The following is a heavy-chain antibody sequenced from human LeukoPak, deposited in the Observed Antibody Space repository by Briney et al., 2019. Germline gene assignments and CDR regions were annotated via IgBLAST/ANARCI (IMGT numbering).Heavy chain of an antibody. V-gene: IGHV3-23*01. J-gene: IGHJ4*02. Sequence: PGGSLRLSCAASGFTFSSYAMSWVRQAPGKGLESVSAISGSGGSTYYADSVKGRFTISRDNSKNTLYLQMNSLRAEDTAVYYCAAPKLEHGSFWGQGTLVTVSS. CDR2: ISGSGGST. D-gene: IGHD1/OR15-1a*01. CDR1: GFTFSSYA. CDR3: AAPKLEHGSF.